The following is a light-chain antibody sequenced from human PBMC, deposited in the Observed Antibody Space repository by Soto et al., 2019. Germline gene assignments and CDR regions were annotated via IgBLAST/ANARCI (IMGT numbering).Light chain of an antibody. CDR2: GAS. J-gene: IGKJ1*01. CDR3: QHRSNWPRT. Sequence: VMTHSPSTLSVSPGERATLSCRASETVATNLAWYQQKPGQAPRLLIYGASTRATGIPARFSGSGSGTDFTLTISSLEPEDFAVYYCQHRSNWPRTFGQGTKVDIK. CDR1: ETVATN. V-gene: IGKV3-11*01.